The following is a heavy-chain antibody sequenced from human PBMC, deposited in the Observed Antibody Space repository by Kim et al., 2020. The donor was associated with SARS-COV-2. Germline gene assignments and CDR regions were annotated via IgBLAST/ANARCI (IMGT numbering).Heavy chain of an antibody. D-gene: IGHD3-10*01. CDR1: GGTFSSYA. CDR2: IIPIFGTA. CDR3: ARGTLYGSGSYYPYY. V-gene: IGHV1-69*13. Sequence: SVKVSCKASGGTFSSYAISWVRQAPGQGFEWMGGIIPIFGTANYAQKFQGRVTITADESTSTAYMELSSLRSEDTAVYYCARGTLYGSGSYYPYYWGQGTLVTVSS. J-gene: IGHJ4*02.